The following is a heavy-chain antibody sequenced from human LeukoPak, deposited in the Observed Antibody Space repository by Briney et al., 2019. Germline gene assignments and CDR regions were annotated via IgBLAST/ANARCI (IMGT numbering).Heavy chain of an antibody. CDR1: GFTFSSYG. D-gene: IGHD6-13*01. V-gene: IGHV3-30*18. CDR3: AKGYSSSWRFDY. CDR2: ISYDGSNK. J-gene: IGHJ4*02. Sequence: PGRSLRLSCAASGFTFSSYGMHWVRQAPGKGLEWVAVISYDGSNKYYADSVKGRFTISRDNSKNTLYLQMNSLRAEDTAVYYCAKGYSSSWRFDYWGQGTLVTVSS.